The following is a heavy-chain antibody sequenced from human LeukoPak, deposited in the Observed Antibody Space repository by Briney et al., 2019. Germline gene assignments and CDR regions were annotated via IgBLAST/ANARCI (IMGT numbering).Heavy chain of an antibody. Sequence: ASVKVSCKASGGTFSSYAISWVRQAPGQGLEWMGWINPNSGGTNYAQKFQGWVTMTRDTSISTAYMELSRLRSDDTAVYYCARDNSYGYSFDYWGQGTLVTVSS. CDR3: ARDNSYGYSFDY. CDR2: INPNSGGT. D-gene: IGHD5-18*01. CDR1: GGTFSSYA. J-gene: IGHJ4*02. V-gene: IGHV1-2*04.